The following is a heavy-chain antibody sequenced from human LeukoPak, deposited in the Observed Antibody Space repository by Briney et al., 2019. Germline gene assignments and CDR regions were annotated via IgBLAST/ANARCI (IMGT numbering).Heavy chain of an antibody. CDR2: INSDGYSI. D-gene: IGHD2-15*01. CDR1: GFTFSGYW. V-gene: IGHV3-74*03. Sequence: GGSLRLSCAASGFTFSGYWMHWVRQAPGKGLVWVSRINSDGYSITYADSVKGRFTISRDNAKNSLYLQMNSLRAEDTAVYYCARSLGYCSGTTCYPFDYWGQGTLVTVSS. CDR3: ARSLGYCSGTTCYPFDY. J-gene: IGHJ4*02.